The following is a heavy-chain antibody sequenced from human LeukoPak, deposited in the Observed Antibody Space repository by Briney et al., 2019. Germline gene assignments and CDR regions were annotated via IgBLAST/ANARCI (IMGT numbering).Heavy chain of an antibody. J-gene: IGHJ6*03. D-gene: IGHD2-15*01. CDR3: AREPKRYCSGGSCYYYYYYMDV. Sequence: WASVKVSCKASGYTFTSYAMNWVRQAPGQGLEWMGWINTNTGNPTYAQGFTGRFVFSLDTSVSTAYLQISSLKAEDTAVYYCAREPKRYCSGGSCYYYYYYMDVWGKGTTVTVPS. CDR2: INTNTGNP. V-gene: IGHV7-4-1*02. CDR1: GYTFTSYA.